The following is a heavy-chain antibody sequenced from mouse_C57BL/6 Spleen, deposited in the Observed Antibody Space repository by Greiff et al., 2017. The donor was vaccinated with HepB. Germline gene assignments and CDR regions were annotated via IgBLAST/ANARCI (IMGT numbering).Heavy chain of an antibody. CDR3: ARIRGAGGAMDY. V-gene: IGHV3-6*01. J-gene: IGHJ4*01. CDR2: ISYDGSN. Sequence: EVQLQQSGPGLVKPSQSLSLTCSVTGYSITSGYYWNWIRQFPGNKLEWMGYISYDGSNNYNPSLKNRISITRDTSKNQFFLKLNSVTTEDTATYYCARIRGAGGAMDYWGQGTSVTVSS. CDR1: GYSITSGYY. D-gene: IGHD2-12*01.